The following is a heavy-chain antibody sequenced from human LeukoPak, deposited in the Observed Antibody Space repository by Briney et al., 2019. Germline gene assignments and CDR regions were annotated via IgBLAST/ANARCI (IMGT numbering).Heavy chain of an antibody. CDR2: VLSRAGGGTI. Sequence: PGGSLRLSCEVSGLTFSNAWMNWVRQAPGKGLEWVGRVLSRAGGGTIDYAAPVKGRFTISRDDSKNALFLQMNSLRTEDTAVYYCVTGGGYNGLDYWGQGALVTVSS. D-gene: IGHD5-12*01. V-gene: IGHV3-15*07. J-gene: IGHJ4*02. CDR1: GLTFSNAW. CDR3: VTGGGYNGLDY.